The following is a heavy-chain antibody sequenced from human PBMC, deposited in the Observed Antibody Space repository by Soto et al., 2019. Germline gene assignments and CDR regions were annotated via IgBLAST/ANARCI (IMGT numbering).Heavy chain of an antibody. CDR3: SYRHGRARGRCWFDP. J-gene: IGHJ5*02. D-gene: IGHD6-6*01. Sequence: QITLKESGPTLVKPTETLTLTCTFSGFSLSSGVGVGWVRQPPGKALEWLAVIYWDNDKRSSPSLKSRLTTTNDTSKNHVFLTMSNSDPVDTATYYCSYRHGRARGRCWFDPWGPGTPVTVSS. V-gene: IGHV2-5*02. CDR1: GFSLSSGVG. CDR2: IYWDNDK.